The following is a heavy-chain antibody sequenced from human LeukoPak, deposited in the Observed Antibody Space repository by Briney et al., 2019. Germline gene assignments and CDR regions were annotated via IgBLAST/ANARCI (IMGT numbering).Heavy chain of an antibody. CDR1: GFTFSSYS. J-gene: IGHJ4*02. V-gene: IGHV3-48*04. CDR3: ARTRDYYDSSGAFDY. Sequence: PGGSLRLTCTASGFTFSSYSMNWVRQAPGKGLEWVSYISSSSSTIYYADSVKGRFTISRDNAKNSLYLQMNSLRAEDTAVYYCARTRDYYDSSGAFDYWGQGTLVTVSS. CDR2: ISSSSSTI. D-gene: IGHD3-22*01.